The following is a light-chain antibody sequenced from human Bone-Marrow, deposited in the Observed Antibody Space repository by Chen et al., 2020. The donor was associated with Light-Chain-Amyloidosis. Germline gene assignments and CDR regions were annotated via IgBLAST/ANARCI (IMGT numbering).Light chain of an antibody. CDR2: EDD. Sequence: NFMLTQPHSVSESPGKTVIISCTRSSGSIATNYVQWYQQRPGSSPTTVIYEDDQRPSGVPDRCYGSIDRSSNAASLTSSGLKAEEEADYYCQSYQGSSQGVFGGGTKLTVL. V-gene: IGLV6-57*01. CDR3: QSYQGSSQGV. CDR1: SGSIATNY. J-gene: IGLJ3*02.